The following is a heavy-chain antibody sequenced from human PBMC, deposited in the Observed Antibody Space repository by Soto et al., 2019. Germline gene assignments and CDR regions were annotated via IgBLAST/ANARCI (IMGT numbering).Heavy chain of an antibody. D-gene: IGHD4-17*01. CDR1: GYTFTSYY. Sequence: QVQLVQSGAEVKKPGASVKVSCKASGYTFTSYYMHWVRQAPGQGLEWMGIINPSGGSTSYAQKVQCRVTMTRDTSTSTVYMELSSLRSEDTAVYYCARDLYGRFTVAGHWGQGTLVTVSS. J-gene: IGHJ4*02. V-gene: IGHV1-46*01. CDR3: ARDLYGRFTVAGH. CDR2: INPSGGST.